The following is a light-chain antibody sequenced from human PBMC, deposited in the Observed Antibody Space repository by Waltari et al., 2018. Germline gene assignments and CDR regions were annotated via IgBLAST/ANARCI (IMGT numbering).Light chain of an antibody. CDR1: QTVSDSY. CDR2: GAS. V-gene: IGKV3-20*01. J-gene: IGKJ2*01. Sequence: EIMLTQSPGTLSLSPGERATLSCRASQTVSDSYLAWHQQRPGQAPRLLIYGASIRATGIPDRFSGSGSGTDFTLTISRLEPEDFAVYYCQYYGGSPYTFGQGTKLEIK. CDR3: QYYGGSPYT.